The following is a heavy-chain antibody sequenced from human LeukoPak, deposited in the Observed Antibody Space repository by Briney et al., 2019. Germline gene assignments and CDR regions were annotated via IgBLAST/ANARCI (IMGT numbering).Heavy chain of an antibody. CDR3: ARVYHSYIGV. Sequence: PSETLSLTCTVSGGSISSYYWSWIRQPPGKGLEWIGYIYYSGSTNYNPSLKSRVTISVDTPKNQFSLKLSSVTAADTAVYYCARVYHSYIGVWGKGTTVTVSS. J-gene: IGHJ6*03. CDR2: IYYSGST. CDR1: GGSISSYY. V-gene: IGHV4-59*08.